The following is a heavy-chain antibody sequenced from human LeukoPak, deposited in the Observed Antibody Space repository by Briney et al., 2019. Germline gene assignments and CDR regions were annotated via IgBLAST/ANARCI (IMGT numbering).Heavy chain of an antibody. V-gene: IGHV4-59*01. Sequence: PSDTLSLTCTVSGGSMSSYYWSWIRQPPGKGLEWIGYIYYSGSTNYNPSLKSRVTISVDTSKNQFSLKLSSVTAADTAVYYCARAQLYSSHMGEENYYFDYWGQGTLVTVSS. CDR1: GGSMSSYY. J-gene: IGHJ4*02. D-gene: IGHD6-13*01. CDR3: ARAQLYSSHMGEENYYFDY. CDR2: IYYSGST.